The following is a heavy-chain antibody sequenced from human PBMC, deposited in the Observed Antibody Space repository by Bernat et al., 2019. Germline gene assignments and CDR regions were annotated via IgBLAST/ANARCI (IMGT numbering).Heavy chain of an antibody. D-gene: IGHD6-13*01. CDR2: IYSGGST. Sequence: EVQLVESGGGLVQPGGSLRLSCAASGFTVSSNYMSGVRQAPGKGLEWVSVIYSGGSTYYADSVKGRFTISRDNSKNTLYLQMNSLRAEDTAVYYCASQGGYSSSFGAFDIWGQGTMVTVSS. CDR3: ASQGGYSSSFGAFDI. CDR1: GFTVSSNY. V-gene: IGHV3-66*04. J-gene: IGHJ3*02.